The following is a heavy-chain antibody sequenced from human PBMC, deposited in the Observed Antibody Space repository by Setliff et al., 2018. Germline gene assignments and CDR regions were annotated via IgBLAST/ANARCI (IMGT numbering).Heavy chain of an antibody. CDR2: IKQDGSEK. Sequence: ETLSLTCAVYGGSFSGYYWSWIRQAPGKGLEWVANIKQDGSEKYYVDSVKGRFTISRDDSKNSLYLQMNSLRAEDTGVYYCARDHGVVPGVDYMDVWGKGTTVTVSS. CDR3: ARDHGVVPGVDYMDV. J-gene: IGHJ6*03. CDR1: GGSFSGYY. D-gene: IGHD2-15*01. V-gene: IGHV3-7*01.